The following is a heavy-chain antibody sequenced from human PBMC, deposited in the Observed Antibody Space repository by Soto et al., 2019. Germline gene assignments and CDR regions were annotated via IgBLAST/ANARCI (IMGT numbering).Heavy chain of an antibody. J-gene: IGHJ6*02. CDR3: ATCYGSGSYYKYYYYYGMDV. Sequence: NLGGSLRLSCAASGFTFSSYSMNWVRQAPGKGLEWVSSISSSSSYICYADSVKGRFTISRDNAKNSLYLQMNSLRAEDTAVYYCATCYGSGSYYKYYYYYGMDVWGQGTTVTVSS. D-gene: IGHD3-10*01. V-gene: IGHV3-21*01. CDR1: GFTFSSYS. CDR2: ISSSSSYI.